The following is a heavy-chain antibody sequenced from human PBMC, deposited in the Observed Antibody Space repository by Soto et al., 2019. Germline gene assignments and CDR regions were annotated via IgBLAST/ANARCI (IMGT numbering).Heavy chain of an antibody. V-gene: IGHV1-58*01. CDR1: GLTFIDSA. CDR2: IVVGSGNT. CDR3: EGDVLTCSYVSSAYYFEGLDT. Sequence: SVKVSCKASGLTFIDSAVQWVRQTRGHRLEWIGWIVVGSGNTNYAQEFQGRVTITRDMSTNTVYMEMSSLRSEDSAVFYCEGDVLTCSYVSSAYYFEGLDTRGHGTMVTVS. J-gene: IGHJ3*02. D-gene: IGHD3-22*01.